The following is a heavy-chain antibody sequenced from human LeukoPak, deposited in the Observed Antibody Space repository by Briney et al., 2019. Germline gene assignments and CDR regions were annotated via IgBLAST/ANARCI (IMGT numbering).Heavy chain of an antibody. CDR1: GYSFTSYW. Sequence: GESLKIPCKGSGYSFTSYWIGWVRQMPGKGLEWMGLIFPGDSDTSYSPSFQGQVTISAEKSITTAFLQWTARKPSDTAMYYCARHARVPPITDYGGQGTVVTVSS. CDR3: ARHARVPPITDY. D-gene: IGHD5-24*01. CDR2: IFPGDSDT. J-gene: IGHJ4*02. V-gene: IGHV5-51*01.